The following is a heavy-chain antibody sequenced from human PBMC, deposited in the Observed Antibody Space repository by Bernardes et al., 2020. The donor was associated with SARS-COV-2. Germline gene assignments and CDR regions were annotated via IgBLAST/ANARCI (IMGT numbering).Heavy chain of an antibody. CDR1: GFTFSSYG. J-gene: IGHJ6*02. Sequence: GGSLRLSCAASGFTFSSYGMHWVRQAPGKGLEWVAVIWYDGSNKYYADSVKGRFTISRDNSKNTLYLQMNSLRAEDTAVYYCARGPPQYDSSGYYHLSAYYYYYGMDVWGQGTTVTVSS. CDR3: ARGPPQYDSSGYYHLSAYYYYYGMDV. CDR2: IWYDGSNK. D-gene: IGHD3-22*01. V-gene: IGHV3-33*01.